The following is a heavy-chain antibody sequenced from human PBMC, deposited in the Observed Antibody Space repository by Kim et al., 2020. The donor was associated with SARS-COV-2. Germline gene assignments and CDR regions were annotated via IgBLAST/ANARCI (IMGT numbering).Heavy chain of an antibody. CDR2: ITGSGGRT. Sequence: GGSLRLSCAVSGFTSSRYAMSWVRQAPGKGLEWVSGITGSGGRTYYADSVKGRFTISRDNSQNSLYLQMNSLRAEDTAVYYCARDGEESGMDVWGQGTTVTVSS. V-gene: IGHV3-23*01. CDR3: ARDGEESGMDV. J-gene: IGHJ6*02. CDR1: GFTSSRYA.